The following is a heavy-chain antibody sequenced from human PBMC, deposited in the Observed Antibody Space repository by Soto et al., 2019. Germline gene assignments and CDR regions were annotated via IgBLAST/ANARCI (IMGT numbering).Heavy chain of an antibody. V-gene: IGHV4-34*01. Sequence: SETLSLTCAVYGGSFSGYYWSWIRQPPGKGLEWIGEINHSGSTNYNPSLKSRVTISVDTSKNQFSLKLSSVTAADTAVYYCARDGTIFGVVITPLWYYGMDVWGQGTTVT. D-gene: IGHD3-3*01. CDR2: INHSGST. J-gene: IGHJ6*02. CDR3: ARDGTIFGVVITPLWYYGMDV. CDR1: GGSFSGYY.